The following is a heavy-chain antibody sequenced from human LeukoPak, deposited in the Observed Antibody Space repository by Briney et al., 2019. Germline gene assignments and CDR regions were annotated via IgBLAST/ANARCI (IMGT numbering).Heavy chain of an antibody. CDR1: GAPINNYY. CDR3: ERALLVTVVHPLDD. CDR2: MYSSGIT. D-gene: IGHD4-23*01. V-gene: IGHV4-4*07. J-gene: IGHJ4*02. Sequence: SETLSLTCTVSGAPINNYYWTRIRQPAGKGLEWIGRMYSSGITNYNPSLKSRLALSLDTSTKQFSLTLNSVTAADTAVYYCERALLVTVVHPLDDWGQGTLVTVSS.